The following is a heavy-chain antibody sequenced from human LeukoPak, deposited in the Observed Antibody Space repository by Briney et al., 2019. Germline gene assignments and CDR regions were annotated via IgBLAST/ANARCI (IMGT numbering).Heavy chain of an antibody. V-gene: IGHV3-30*04. CDR1: GFTFSGYA. Sequence: GGSLRLSCAASGFTFSGYAMLWVRQAPGKGLEWVAVISYDGSNKYYADSVKGRFTISRDNSKNTLYLQMNSLRAEDTAVYYCAKDPLWFDPWGQGALVTVSS. J-gene: IGHJ5*02. CDR3: AKDPLWFDP. CDR2: ISYDGSNK.